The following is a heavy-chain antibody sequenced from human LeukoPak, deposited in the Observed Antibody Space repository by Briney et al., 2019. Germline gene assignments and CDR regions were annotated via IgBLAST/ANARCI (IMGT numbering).Heavy chain of an antibody. Sequence: GGSLSLSCAASGFTFSNYWMSWVRQAPGKGLEWVANIKEDGSEKYYVDSVKGRFTISRDHARNSLYLQMNSLRAEDTAVYYRASGRQLGYWGQGTLATVSS. CDR2: IKEDGSEK. D-gene: IGHD6-13*01. CDR1: GFTFSNYW. J-gene: IGHJ4*02. V-gene: IGHV3-7*01. CDR3: ASGRQLGY.